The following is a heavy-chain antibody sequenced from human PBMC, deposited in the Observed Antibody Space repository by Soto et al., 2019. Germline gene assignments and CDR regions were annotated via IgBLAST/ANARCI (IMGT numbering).Heavy chain of an antibody. CDR2: IKSKTDGGTT. D-gene: IGHD4-17*01. J-gene: IGHJ4*02. CDR3: TAYYGDYAGDYLDY. Sequence: PGGSLRLSCAASGFTFSNAWMSWVRQAPGKGLEWVGRIKSKTDGGTTDYAAPVKGRFTISRDDSKNTLYLQMNSLKTEDTAVYYCTAYYGDYAGDYLDYWGQGTLVTVSS. V-gene: IGHV3-15*01. CDR1: GFTFSNAW.